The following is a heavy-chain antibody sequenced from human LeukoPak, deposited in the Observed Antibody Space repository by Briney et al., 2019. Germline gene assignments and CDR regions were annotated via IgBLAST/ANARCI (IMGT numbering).Heavy chain of an antibody. CDR1: GFTFSPYG. J-gene: IGHJ3*02. Sequence: GGSLRLSCAASGFTFSPYGMHWVRQAPGKGLEWVSLISYDGSNKYYADSVKGRFTISRDNSKNTLYLQMNSLRAEDTAVYYCARVGYSSSWYELGALDIWGQGTMVTVSS. V-gene: IGHV3-30*03. CDR2: ISYDGSNK. CDR3: ARVGYSSSWYELGALDI. D-gene: IGHD6-13*01.